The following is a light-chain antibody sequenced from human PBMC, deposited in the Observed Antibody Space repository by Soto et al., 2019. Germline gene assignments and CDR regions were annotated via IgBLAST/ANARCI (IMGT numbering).Light chain of an antibody. Sequence: RTLSASTLSVYPGERATLSCRAGQNIHTNLAWYQQKPGQAPRLLFYGASTGATGLPARFSGSGSGTEFTLTINSLQAEECALYYCQQSYKWARTFGQGTRLEIK. V-gene: IGKV3-15*01. CDR3: QQSYKWART. CDR1: QNIHTN. CDR2: GAS. J-gene: IGKJ5*01.